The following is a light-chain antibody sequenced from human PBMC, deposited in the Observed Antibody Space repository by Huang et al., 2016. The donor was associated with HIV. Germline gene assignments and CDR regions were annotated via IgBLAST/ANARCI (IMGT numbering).Light chain of an antibody. CDR2: AAF. V-gene: IGKV1D-13*01. Sequence: AVQLTQFPPSLSASVGDRVTITCRASHAIRTSLAWYQHKPGKAPKLLISAAFNLQSGISSRFSGDSAGKYFTLFISSLQPEDAATYYCQQIHDYPITFGRGTRLDMK. J-gene: IGKJ5*01. CDR3: QQIHDYPIT. CDR1: HAIRTS.